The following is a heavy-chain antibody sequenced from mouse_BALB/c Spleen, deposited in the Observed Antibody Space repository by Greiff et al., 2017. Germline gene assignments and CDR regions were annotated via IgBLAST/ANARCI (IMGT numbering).Heavy chain of an antibody. D-gene: IGHD1-1*01. J-gene: IGHJ3*01. CDR2: ISYSGST. CDR3: ARDYYGSSLAY. Sequence: VQLQQSGPGLVKPSQSLSLTCTVTGYSITSDYAWNWIRQFPGNKLEWMGYISYSGSTSYNPSLKSRISITRDTSKNQFFLQLNSVTTEDTATYYCARDYYGSSLAYWGQGTLVTVSA. V-gene: IGHV3-2*02. CDR1: GYSITSDYA.